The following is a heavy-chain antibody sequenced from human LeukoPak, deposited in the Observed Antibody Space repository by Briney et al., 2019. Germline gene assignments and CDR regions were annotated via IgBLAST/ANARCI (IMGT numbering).Heavy chain of an antibody. Sequence: PRASVKVSCKASGYTFTGYYMHWVRQAPGQGLEWMGWINPNSGGTNYAQKFQGRVTMTRDTSTSTVYMELSSLRSEDTAVYYCARRGYGSGSYPLDYWGQGTLVTVSS. CDR2: INPNSGGT. CDR1: GYTFTGYY. V-gene: IGHV1-2*02. D-gene: IGHD3-10*01. CDR3: ARRGYGSGSYPLDY. J-gene: IGHJ4*02.